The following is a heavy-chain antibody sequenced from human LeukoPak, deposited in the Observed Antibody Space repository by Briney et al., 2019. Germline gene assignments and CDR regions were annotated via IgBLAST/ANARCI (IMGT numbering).Heavy chain of an antibody. J-gene: IGHJ3*02. D-gene: IGHD1-26*01. CDR2: IWYDGSNK. V-gene: IGHV3-33*06. CDR3: AKDGEWELRDAFDN. CDR1: GFTFSGYG. Sequence: PGRSLRLSCAASGFTFSGYGVHWVRQAPGKGLEWVAVIWYDGSNKYYADSVKGRFTISRDNSKNTLYLQMNSLRAEDTAVYYCAKDGEWELRDAFDNWGQGTMVTVSS.